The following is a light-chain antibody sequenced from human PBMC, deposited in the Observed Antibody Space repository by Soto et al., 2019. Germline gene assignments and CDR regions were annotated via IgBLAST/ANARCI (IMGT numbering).Light chain of an antibody. J-gene: IGKJ2*01. CDR2: GAS. Sequence: DSVLTQSPGTLSLSPGEGATLSCRASQSVSSSHLAWYQQKPGQAPRLVIYGASSRATGIPDRFSGSGSGTDFTLTISRLEPEDFAVYYCQRYGGSPLYTFGQGTTLEIK. V-gene: IGKV3-20*01. CDR3: QRYGGSPLYT. CDR1: QSVSSSH.